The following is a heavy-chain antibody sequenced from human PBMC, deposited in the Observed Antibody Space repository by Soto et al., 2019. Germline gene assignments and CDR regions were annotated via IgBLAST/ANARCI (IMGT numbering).Heavy chain of an antibody. J-gene: IGHJ4*02. V-gene: IGHV5-51*01. D-gene: IGHD3-22*01. Sequence: PGESLKISCKGSGYSFTSYWIAWVRQMPGKGLEWMGIIYPGDSDTRYSPSFQGQVTISADKSISTAYLQWSSLKASDTAMYYCARLAGYYDSSGPDASDYWGQGTLVTVSS. CDR2: IYPGDSDT. CDR3: ARLAGYYDSSGPDASDY. CDR1: GYSFTSYW.